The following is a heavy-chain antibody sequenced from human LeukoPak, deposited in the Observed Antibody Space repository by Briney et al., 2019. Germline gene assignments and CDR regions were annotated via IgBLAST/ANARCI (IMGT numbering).Heavy chain of an antibody. CDR1: GYTFTSYA. D-gene: IGHD5-12*01. CDR2: IDTNTGNP. CDR3: ARDRVVWWLRDLDPAFDY. J-gene: IGHJ4*02. V-gene: IGHV7-4-1*02. Sequence: ASVKVSCKASGYTFTSYAMNWVRQAPGQGLEWMGWIDTNTGNPTYAQGFTGRFVFSLDTSVSTAYLQISSLKAEDTAVYYCARDRVVWWLRDLDPAFDYWGQGTLVTVSS.